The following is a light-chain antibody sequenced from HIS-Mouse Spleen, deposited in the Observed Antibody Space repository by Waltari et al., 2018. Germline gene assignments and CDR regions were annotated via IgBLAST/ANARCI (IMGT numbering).Light chain of an antibody. Sequence: QSVLPQPPSVSGAPGQRVTIPCTWSSPKLGAGYAAHWYQQLPGTAPKLLIYGNSNRPSGVPDRFSGSKSGTSASLAITGLQAEDEADYYCQSYDSSLSGYVFGTGTKVTVL. CDR3: QSYDSSLSGYV. CDR1: SPKLGAGYA. J-gene: IGLJ1*01. CDR2: GNS. V-gene: IGLV1-40*01.